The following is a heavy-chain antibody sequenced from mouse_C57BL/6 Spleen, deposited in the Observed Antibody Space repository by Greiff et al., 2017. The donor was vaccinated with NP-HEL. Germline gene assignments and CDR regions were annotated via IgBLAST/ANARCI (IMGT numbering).Heavy chain of an antibody. CDR2: IDPSDSYT. CDR3: ARGDYDWYFDV. D-gene: IGHD2-4*01. V-gene: IGHV1-69*01. Sequence: VQLQQPGAELVMPGASVKLSCKASGYTFTSYWMHRVKQRPGQGLEWIGEIDPSDSYTNYNQKFKGKSTLTVDKSSSTAYMQLSSLTSEDSAVYYCARGDYDWYFDVWGTGTTVTVSS. CDR1: GYTFTSYW. J-gene: IGHJ1*03.